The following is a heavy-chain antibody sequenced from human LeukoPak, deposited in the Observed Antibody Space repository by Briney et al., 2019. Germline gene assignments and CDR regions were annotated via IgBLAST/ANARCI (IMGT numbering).Heavy chain of an antibody. J-gene: IGHJ4*02. CDR1: EFVFSSYW. Sequence: GGSLRFSGSASEFVFSSYWMHWVRQAPGKGLEWVARINTDGSFTGYADSVQGRFTISRDNAKNTLFLQMSSLRAEDTAVYYCARDSEWLPDYWGQGTLVTVSS. D-gene: IGHD5-24*01. CDR2: INTDGSFT. CDR3: ARDSEWLPDY. V-gene: IGHV3-74*01.